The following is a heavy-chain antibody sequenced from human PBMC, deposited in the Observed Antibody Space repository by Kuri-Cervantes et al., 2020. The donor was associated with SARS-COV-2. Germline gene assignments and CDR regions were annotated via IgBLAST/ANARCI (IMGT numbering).Heavy chain of an antibody. J-gene: IGHJ4*02. CDR2: INPSGGST. D-gene: IGHD3-3*01. CDR3: ATRVRFLEWIPLGAFDY. V-gene: IGHV1-46*01. Sequence: ASVKVSCKASGYTFTSYYMHWVRQAPGQGLEWMGIINPSGGSTSYAQKFQGRVTMTRDTSTSTVYMELSSLRSEDTAVYYCATRVRFLEWIPLGAFDYWGQGTLVTVSS. CDR1: GYTFTSYY.